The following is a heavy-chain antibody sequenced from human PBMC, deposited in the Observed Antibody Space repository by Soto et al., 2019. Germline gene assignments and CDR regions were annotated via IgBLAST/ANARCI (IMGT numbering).Heavy chain of an antibody. CDR3: ARRERAAGTDWWFDP. V-gene: IGHV4-39*01. CDR2: IYYSGST. D-gene: IGHD6-13*01. J-gene: IGHJ5*02. Sequence: QLQLQESGPGLVKPSETLSLTCTVSGGSISSSSFHWGWIRQPPGKGLEWIGSIYYSGSTYYTPSLKSRGTISVDTSKNKFSLELSSVTAADTAVYYCARRERAAGTDWWFDPWGQGTLVTVSS. CDR1: GGSISSSSFH.